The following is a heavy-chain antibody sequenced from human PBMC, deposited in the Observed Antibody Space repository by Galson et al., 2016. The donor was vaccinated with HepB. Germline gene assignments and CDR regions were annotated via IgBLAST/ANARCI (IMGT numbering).Heavy chain of an antibody. D-gene: IGHD1-26*01. CDR1: GFTFSSYW. CDR3: ARGGYSDTWYDYYGMDV. Sequence: SLRLSCAASGFTFSSYWMHWVRQTPGKGLVWVSRMNSDGIRTSHADSAAGRFTISRDNAKNTLYLQMNSLRVEDPAVYFCARGGYSDTWYDYYGMDVWGQGTTATVSS. CDR2: MNSDGIRT. J-gene: IGHJ6*02. V-gene: IGHV3-74*01.